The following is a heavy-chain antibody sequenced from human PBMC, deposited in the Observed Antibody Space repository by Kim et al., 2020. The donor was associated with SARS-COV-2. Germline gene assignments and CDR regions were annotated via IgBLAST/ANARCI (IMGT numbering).Heavy chain of an antibody. CDR2: ISSSSSYT. D-gene: IGHD3-16*02. CDR1: GFTFSDYY. Sequence: GGSLRLSCAASGFTFSDYYMSWIRQAPGKGLEWVSYISSSSSYTNYADSVKGRFTISRDNAKNSLYLQMNSLRAEDTAVYYCAREEIMITFGRVIVPHFDYWGQGTLVTVSS. J-gene: IGHJ4*02. V-gene: IGHV3-11*05. CDR3: AREEIMITFGRVIVPHFDY.